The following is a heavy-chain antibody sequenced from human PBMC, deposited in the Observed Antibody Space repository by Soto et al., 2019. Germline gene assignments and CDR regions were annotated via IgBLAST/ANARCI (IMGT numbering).Heavy chain of an antibody. CDR1: GGTFSSYA. D-gene: IGHD6-13*01. J-gene: IGHJ5*02. V-gene: IGHV1-69*01. CDR2: IIPIFGTA. Sequence: QVQLVQSGAEVKKPGSSVKVSCKASGGTFSSYAISWVRQAPGQGLEWMGGIIPIFGTANYAQKFQGRVTITADESTSTAYLELSSLRSEDTAVYYCARVQPEYSSIWYPVPDPRGQGTLVTVSS. CDR3: ARVQPEYSSIWYPVPDP.